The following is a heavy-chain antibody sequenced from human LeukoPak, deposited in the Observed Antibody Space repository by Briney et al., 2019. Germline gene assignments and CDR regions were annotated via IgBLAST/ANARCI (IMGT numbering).Heavy chain of an antibody. Sequence: SETLSLTCTVSGGSISSYYWSWIRQPPGKGLEWIGYIYYSGSTNYNPSLKSRVTISVDTSKNQFSLKLSSVIAADTAVYYCARKYYYDSSGYTWGQGTLVTVSS. CDR3: ARKYYYDSSGYT. J-gene: IGHJ5*02. CDR2: IYYSGST. V-gene: IGHV4-59*01. CDR1: GGSISSYY. D-gene: IGHD3-22*01.